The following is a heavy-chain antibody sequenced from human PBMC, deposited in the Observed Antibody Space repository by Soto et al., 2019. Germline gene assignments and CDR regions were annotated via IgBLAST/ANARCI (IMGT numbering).Heavy chain of an antibody. CDR3: ARLRVAVAGTGYYYYGMDV. D-gene: IGHD6-19*01. J-gene: IGHJ6*02. CDR1: GYSFTSYW. CDR2: IDPSDSYT. V-gene: IGHV5-10-1*01. Sequence: GESLKISCQGFGYSFTSYWISWVRQMPGKGLDWMGRIDPSDSYTNYSPSFQGHVTISADKSISTAYLQWSSLKASDTAMYYCARLRVAVAGTGYYYYGMDVWGQGTTVTVSS.